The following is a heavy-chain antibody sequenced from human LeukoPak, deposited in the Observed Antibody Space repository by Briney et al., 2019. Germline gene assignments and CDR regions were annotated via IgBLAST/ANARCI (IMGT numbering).Heavy chain of an antibody. V-gene: IGHV3-30*02. CDR3: AKDPYGSGSYYISYYFDY. D-gene: IGHD3-10*01. J-gene: IGHJ4*02. Sequence: GGSLRLSCAASGFTFSSYGMHWVRQAPGKGLEWVAFIRYVGSNKYYADSVKGRFTISRDNSKNTLYLQMNSLRAEDTAVYYCAKDPYGSGSYYISYYFDYWGQGTLVTVPS. CDR1: GFTFSSYG. CDR2: IRYVGSNK.